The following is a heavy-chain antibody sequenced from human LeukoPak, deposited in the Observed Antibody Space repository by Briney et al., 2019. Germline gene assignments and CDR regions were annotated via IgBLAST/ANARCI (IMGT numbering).Heavy chain of an antibody. CDR1: GFTFSSYA. Sequence: GGSLRLSCAASGFTFSSYAMSWVRQAPGKGLEWVSAISGSGGSTYYADSVKGRFTISRDNAKNSLYLQMNSLRVKDTAFYYCAKDNRRHYTSGPNPDSLHWGQGALVTVSS. CDR3: AKDNRRHYTSGPNPDSLH. CDR2: ISGSGGST. J-gene: IGHJ4*02. D-gene: IGHD6-19*01. V-gene: IGHV3-23*01.